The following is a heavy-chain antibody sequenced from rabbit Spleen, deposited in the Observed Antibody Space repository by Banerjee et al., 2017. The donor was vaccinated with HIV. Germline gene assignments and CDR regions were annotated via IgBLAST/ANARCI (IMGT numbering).Heavy chain of an antibody. J-gene: IGHJ6*01. CDR1: GFSFSDRDV. CDR2: INTATGKG. D-gene: IGHD1-1*01. Sequence: QEQLVESGGGLVKPEGSLTLTCKASGFSFSDRDVMCWVRQAPGKGLEWIACINTATGKGVYATWAKGRFTISKTSSTTVTLQMTSLTVADTARYFCAKWAFAYLSGDAPFDLWGPGTLVTVS. V-gene: IGHV1S45*01. CDR3: AKWAFAYLSGDAPFDL.